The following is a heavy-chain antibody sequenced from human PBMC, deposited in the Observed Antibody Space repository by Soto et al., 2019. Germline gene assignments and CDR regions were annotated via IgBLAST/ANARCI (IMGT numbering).Heavy chain of an antibody. CDR2: INPNSGGT. V-gene: IGHV1-2*04. CDR1: GYTFTGYY. J-gene: IGHJ4*02. D-gene: IGHD2-15*01. Sequence: GASVKVSCKASGYTFTGYYMHWVRQAPGQRLEWMGWINPNSGGTNYAQKFQGWVTMTRDTSISTAYMELSRLRSDDTAVYYCARDRGYCSGGSCYLFDYWGQGTLVTVSS. CDR3: ARDRGYCSGGSCYLFDY.